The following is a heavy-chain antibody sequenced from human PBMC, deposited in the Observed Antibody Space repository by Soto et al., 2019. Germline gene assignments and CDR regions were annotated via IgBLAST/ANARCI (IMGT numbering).Heavy chain of an antibody. CDR2: INHSGST. J-gene: IGHJ6*02. Sequence: SETLSLTCAVYGGSFSGYYWSWIRQPPGKGLEWIGEINHSGSTNYNPSLKSRVTISVDTSKNQFSLKLSSVTAADTAVYYCARGLFLRAGPELLSRGKVFGMDVWGQGTTVTVSS. CDR3: ARGLFLRAGPELLSRGKVFGMDV. CDR1: GGSFSGYY. V-gene: IGHV4-34*01. D-gene: IGHD2-2*01.